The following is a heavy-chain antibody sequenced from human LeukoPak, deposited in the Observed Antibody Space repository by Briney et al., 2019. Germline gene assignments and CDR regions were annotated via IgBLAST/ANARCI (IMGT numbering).Heavy chain of an antibody. CDR3: ARHIGGGIEDMDV. CDR2: IYVTGT. J-gene: IGHJ6*03. V-gene: IGHV4-59*08. D-gene: IGHD3-16*02. CDR1: GGSIGTYY. Sequence: SETLSLTCTASGGSIGTYYWSWVRQSPGTGLEWIGYIYVTGTRYNPYLQSRVTISVDRSRNQFFLKMTSVTAADTAVYYCARHIGGGIEDMDVWGRGTKVTVSS.